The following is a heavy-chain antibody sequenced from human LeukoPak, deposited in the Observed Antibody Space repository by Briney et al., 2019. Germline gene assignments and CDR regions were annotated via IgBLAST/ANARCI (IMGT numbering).Heavy chain of an antibody. Sequence: SETLSLTCSISGGSISSGDHYWTWIRQPAGKELEWIGRIHTTGRTNYNPSLKSRVYISVDTSKNQFSLKLSSVTAADTAVYYCAREGFSMVTTRVDRGDYYYMDVWGKGTTVTISS. V-gene: IGHV4-61*02. CDR1: GGSISSGDHY. J-gene: IGHJ6*03. D-gene: IGHD4-17*01. CDR3: AREGFSMVTTRVDRGDYYYMDV. CDR2: IHTTGRT.